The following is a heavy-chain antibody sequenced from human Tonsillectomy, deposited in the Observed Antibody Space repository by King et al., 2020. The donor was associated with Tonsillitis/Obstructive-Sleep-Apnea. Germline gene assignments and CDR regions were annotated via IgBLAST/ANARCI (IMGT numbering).Heavy chain of an antibody. CDR1: GGSISGTGYY. J-gene: IGHJ4*02. CDR3: VSVSGSTGGWFPFYF. V-gene: IGHV4-39*01. CDR2: IHYSGST. D-gene: IGHD6-13*01. Sequence: QLQESGPGLVKPSETLSLTCTVSGGSISGTGYYWGWIRQPPGKGLEWIGSIHYSGSTYYNPSLKSRITISVDTSKNQFSLRLSSVTAADTAVYYCVSVSGSTGGWFPFYFWGKGTLVTV.